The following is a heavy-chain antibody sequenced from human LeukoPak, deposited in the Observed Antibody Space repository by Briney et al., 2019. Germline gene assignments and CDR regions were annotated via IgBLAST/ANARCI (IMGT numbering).Heavy chain of an antibody. J-gene: IGHJ4*02. CDR3: LMEQWPPYYFDY. V-gene: IGHV6-1*01. Sequence: SQTLSLTCAISGDSVSSNSAAWNWIRQSPSRGLEWLGRTYYRSKWYNDYAVSVKSRITIKPDTSKNQFSLKLSSVTAADTAVYYCLMEQWPPYYFDYWGQGTLVTVSS. D-gene: IGHD6-19*01. CDR2: TYYRSKWYN. CDR1: GDSVSSNSAA.